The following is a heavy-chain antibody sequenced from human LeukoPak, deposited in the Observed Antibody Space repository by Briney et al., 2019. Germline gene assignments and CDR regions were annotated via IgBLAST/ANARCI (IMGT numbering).Heavy chain of an antibody. J-gene: IGHJ3*02. CDR1: AYSITSSNW. D-gene: IGHD3-22*01. V-gene: IGHV4-28*01. CDR2: IYYSGST. Sequence: SDTLSLTCAVSAYSITSSNWWAWIRQPPGKGLEWIGYIYYSGSTYYNPSLRSRVTMSVDTSKNQFSLKLSSVTAADTAVYYCASQDSSSIDAFDIWGQGTKVTVSS. CDR3: ASQDSSSIDAFDI.